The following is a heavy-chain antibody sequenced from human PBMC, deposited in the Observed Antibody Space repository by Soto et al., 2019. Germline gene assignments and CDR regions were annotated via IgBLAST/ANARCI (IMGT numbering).Heavy chain of an antibody. CDR3: ARKDSSSAFDY. J-gene: IGHJ4*02. Sequence: PGESLKISCKGSGYSFTTYWIGWVRQMPGKGLEWMGIIYPGDSDTRYSPSFQGQVTISADKYISTAYLQWSRLKASDTAMYYCARKDSSSAFDYWGQGTLVTVSS. CDR2: IYPGDSDT. D-gene: IGHD3-22*01. V-gene: IGHV5-51*01. CDR1: GYSFTTYW.